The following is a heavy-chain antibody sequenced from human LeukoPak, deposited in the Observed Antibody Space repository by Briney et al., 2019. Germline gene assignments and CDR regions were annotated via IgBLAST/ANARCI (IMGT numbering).Heavy chain of an antibody. Sequence: ASVKVSCKASGYTFTSYGISWVRQAPGQGLEWMGWISAYNGNTNYAQKLQGRVTMTTDTSTSTAYMELRSLRSDDTAVYYCARATGSAYYYYYMDVWGEGTTVTVSS. CDR3: ARATGSAYYYYYMDV. V-gene: IGHV1-18*01. CDR2: ISAYNGNT. D-gene: IGHD1-1*01. CDR1: GYTFTSYG. J-gene: IGHJ6*03.